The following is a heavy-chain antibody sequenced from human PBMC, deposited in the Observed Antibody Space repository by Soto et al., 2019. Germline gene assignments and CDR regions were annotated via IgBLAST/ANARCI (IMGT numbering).Heavy chain of an antibody. CDR2: INPSGGST. CDR1: GYTFTSYY. D-gene: IGHD3-10*01. J-gene: IGHJ6*02. V-gene: IGHV1-46*01. CDR3: ARSPGGSGSYEIYYYYYGMDV. Sequence: ASVKVSCKASGYTFTSYYMHWVRQAPGQGLEWMGIINPSGGSTSYAQKFQGRVTMTRDTSTSTVYMELSSLRSEDTAVYYCARSPGGSGSYEIYYYYYGMDVWGQGTTVTVSS.